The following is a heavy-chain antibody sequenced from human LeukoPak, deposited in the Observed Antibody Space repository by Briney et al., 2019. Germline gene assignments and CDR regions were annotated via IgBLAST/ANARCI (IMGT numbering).Heavy chain of an antibody. CDR3: ARDVSYGYGSFDY. V-gene: IGHV3-53*01. CDR1: GFTVSSNY. D-gene: IGHD5-18*01. Sequence: GGSLRLSCAASGFTVSSNYMTWVRQAPGKGLEWVSVIYSGGSTYYADSVKGRFTISRDNSKNTVYLQMNSLRAEDTAVYYCARDVSYGYGSFDYWGQGTLVTVSS. CDR2: IYSGGST. J-gene: IGHJ4*02.